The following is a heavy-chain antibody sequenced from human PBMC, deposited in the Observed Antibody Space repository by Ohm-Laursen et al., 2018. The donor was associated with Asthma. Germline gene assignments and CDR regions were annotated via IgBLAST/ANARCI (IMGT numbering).Heavy chain of an antibody. CDR1: GYTFSRYS. CDR2: ISTASTFI. V-gene: IGHV3-21*01. CDR3: ARIGPEWELPGREYSLHH. D-gene: IGHD1-26*01. J-gene: IGHJ1*01. Sequence: GSLRLSCSASGYTFSRYSIHWVRQAPGKGLEWIASISTASTFIYYADSVRGRFTTSRDNANDLVYLQMNSLRAEDTALYYCARIGPEWELPGREYSLHHWGQGTQVTVSS.